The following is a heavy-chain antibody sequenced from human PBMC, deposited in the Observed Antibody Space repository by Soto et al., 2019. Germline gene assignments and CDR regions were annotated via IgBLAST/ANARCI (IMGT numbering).Heavy chain of an antibody. V-gene: IGHV1-3*01. Sequence: ASVKVSCKASGYTFTSYAMHWVRQAPGQRPEWMGWINAGNGNTKYSQKFQGRVTITRDTSASTAYMELSSLRSEDTAVYYCASPQLELRNYYGMDVWGQGTTVTVS. J-gene: IGHJ6*02. D-gene: IGHD1-7*01. CDR1: GYTFTSYA. CDR2: INAGNGNT. CDR3: ASPQLELRNYYGMDV.